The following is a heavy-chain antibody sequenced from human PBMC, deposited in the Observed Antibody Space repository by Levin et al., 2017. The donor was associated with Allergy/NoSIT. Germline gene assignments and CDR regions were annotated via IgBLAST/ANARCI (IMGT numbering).Heavy chain of an antibody. Sequence: KASETLSLTCTVSGGSISSSSYYWGWIRQPPGKGLEWIGSIYYSGSTYYNPSLKSRVTISVDTSKNQFSLKLSSVTAADTAVYYCATRYCSSTSCYSTSPHWDYWGQGTLVTVSS. D-gene: IGHD2-2*01. CDR1: GGSISSSSYY. J-gene: IGHJ4*02. CDR3: ATRYCSSTSCYSTSPHWDY. CDR2: IYYSGST. V-gene: IGHV4-39*01.